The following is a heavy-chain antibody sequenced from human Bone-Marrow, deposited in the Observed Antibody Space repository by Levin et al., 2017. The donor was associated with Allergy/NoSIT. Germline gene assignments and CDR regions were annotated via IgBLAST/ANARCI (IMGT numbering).Heavy chain of an antibody. CDR2: ISASGGST. CDR3: ARRFGTSGWSGVDF. V-gene: IGHV3-23*01. J-gene: IGHJ4*02. Sequence: PGGSLRLSCATSGFTFTYYAMTWVRQAPGKGLEWVSAISASGGSTYYADSVKGRFTISRDNSKNTLYLQMNSLRAEDTAVYYCARRFGTSGWSGVDFWGQGTLVTVSS. D-gene: IGHD6-19*01. CDR1: GFTFTYYA.